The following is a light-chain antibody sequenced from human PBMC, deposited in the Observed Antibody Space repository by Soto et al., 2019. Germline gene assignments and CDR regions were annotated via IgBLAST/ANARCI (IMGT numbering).Light chain of an antibody. CDR1: SSNIGAGYD. Sequence: QSVLTQPPSVSGAPGQRVTISCTGSSSNIGAGYDVHWYQQLPGTAPKLLIYDNTNRPSGVPDRFSGSKSVTSASLAITGLQAEDEADYYCQSYDSSLSAVVFGGGTKLTVL. CDR3: QSYDSSLSAVV. V-gene: IGLV1-40*01. CDR2: DNT. J-gene: IGLJ2*01.